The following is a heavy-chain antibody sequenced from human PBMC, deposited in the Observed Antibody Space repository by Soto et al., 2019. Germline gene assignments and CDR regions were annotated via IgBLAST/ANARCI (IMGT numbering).Heavy chain of an antibody. CDR2: INHSGST. CDR1: GGSFSGYY. D-gene: IGHD5-18*01. Sequence: SETLSLTCAVYGGSFSGYYWTWIRQPPGTGLEWIGEINHSGSTNYNPSLKSRVTISVDTSNNQFSLSLTSVTAADTAVYYCARGRGYGYGIDFWGQGALVTVSS. CDR3: ARGRGYGYGIDF. J-gene: IGHJ4*02. V-gene: IGHV4-34*01.